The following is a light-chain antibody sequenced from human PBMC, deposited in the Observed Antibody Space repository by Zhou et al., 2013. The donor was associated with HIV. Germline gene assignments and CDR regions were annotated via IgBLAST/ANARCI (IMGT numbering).Light chain of an antibody. Sequence: DIQMTQSPSTLSASVGDRVTITCRASQSISSWLAWYQQKPGKAPKLLIYKASSLESGVPSRFSGSGSGTEFTLTISSLQPDDFATYYCQQCNTDPYSFGQGTKAWRSN. J-gene: IGKJ2*03. CDR2: KAS. V-gene: IGKV1-5*03. CDR1: QSISSW. CDR3: QQCNTDPYS.